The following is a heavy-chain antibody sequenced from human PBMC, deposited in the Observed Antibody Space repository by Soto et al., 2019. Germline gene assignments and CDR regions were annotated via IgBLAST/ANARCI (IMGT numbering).Heavy chain of an antibody. J-gene: IGHJ6*02. D-gene: IGHD3-16*01. V-gene: IGHV1-8*01. CDR1: GYTFSDFD. Sequence: QAHLEQSGAEVKRPGASVKVSCKASGYTFSDFDINWLRQASGQGPEWMGWMNAKSGDTFFAQRFQGKLTMTWDTSLSTAYREVGSLTSDDTAMYYCARGNPFNYAGFDVGGQGTTVAVSS. CDR3: ARGNPFNYAGFDV. CDR2: MNAKSGDT.